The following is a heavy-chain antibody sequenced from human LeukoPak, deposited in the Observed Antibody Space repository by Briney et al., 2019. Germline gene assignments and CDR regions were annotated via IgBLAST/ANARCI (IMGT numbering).Heavy chain of an antibody. V-gene: IGHV4-38-2*01. J-gene: IGHJ4*02. Sequence: PSETLSLTCAVSGYSIRSGYYWGWIRQPPGKGLQWIGSIYHSGSTYYNPSLKSRVTISVDTSKNQFSLKLSSVTAADTGVYCCARQSGGATLDYWGQGALVTVST. D-gene: IGHD1-26*01. CDR1: GYSIRSGYY. CDR3: ARQSGGATLDY. CDR2: IYHSGST.